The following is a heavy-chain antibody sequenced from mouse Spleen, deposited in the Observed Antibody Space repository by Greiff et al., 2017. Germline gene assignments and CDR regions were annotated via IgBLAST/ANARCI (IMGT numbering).Heavy chain of an antibody. D-gene: IGHD2-10*02. CDR3: TRFRYGNYFYAMDY. Sequence: VQLQQPGAELVRPGASVKLSCKASGYTFTSYWINWVKQRPGQGLEWIGNIYPSDSYTNYNQKFKDKATLTVDKSSSTAYMQLSSPTSEDSAVYYCTRFRYGNYFYAMDYWGQGTSVTVSS. CDR1: GYTFTSYW. J-gene: IGHJ4*01. V-gene: IGHV1-69*02. CDR2: IYPSDSYT.